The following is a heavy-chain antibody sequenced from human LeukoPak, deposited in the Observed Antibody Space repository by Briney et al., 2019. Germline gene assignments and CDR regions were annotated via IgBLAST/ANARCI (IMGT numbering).Heavy chain of an antibody. CDR2: IYSGGST. V-gene: IGHV3-66*01. CDR3: ARDRVGSGWFDY. J-gene: IGHJ4*02. Sequence: GGSLRLSCAASGFTVSSNYMSWVRQAPGKGLEWASVIYSGGSTYYADSVKGRFTISRDNSKNTLYLQMNSLRAEDTAVYYCARDRVGSGWFDYWGQGTLVTVSS. CDR1: GFTVSSNY. D-gene: IGHD6-19*01.